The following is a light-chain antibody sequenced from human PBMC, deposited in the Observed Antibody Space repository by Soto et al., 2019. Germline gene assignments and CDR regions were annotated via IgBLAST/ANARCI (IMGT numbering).Light chain of an antibody. J-gene: IGKJ1*01. CDR1: QSVSTPY. Sequence: IMYTQSPCALSLSPGERASLSCKATQSVSTPYLAWYQQKPGQAPRVLIYGASSRATGIPDRFSGSGSGTEFTLTISSLQPDDFATYYCQQYNSYSGTFGQGTRWIS. CDR2: GAS. CDR3: QQYNSYSGT. V-gene: IGKV3-20*01.